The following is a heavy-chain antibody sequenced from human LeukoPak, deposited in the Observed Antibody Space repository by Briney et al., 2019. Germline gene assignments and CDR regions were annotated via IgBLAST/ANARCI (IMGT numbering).Heavy chain of an antibody. V-gene: IGHV4-39*07. CDR2: IYNSGNT. CDR1: GGSVTSTYYY. CDR3: ATSGSYSFHAFDI. Sequence: SETLSLTCTVSGGSVTSTYYYWGWIRQPPGKGLEWIGNIYNSGNTYYNPSLKGRVTKSLDTSKNQFSLTLTSVTAADTAVYYCATSGSYSFHAFDIWGQGTMVTVS. J-gene: IGHJ3*02. D-gene: IGHD1-26*01.